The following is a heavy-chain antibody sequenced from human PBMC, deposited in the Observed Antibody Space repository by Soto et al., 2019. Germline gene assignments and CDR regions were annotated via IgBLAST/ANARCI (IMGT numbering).Heavy chain of an antibody. J-gene: IGHJ4*02. D-gene: IGHD3-16*02. Sequence: GGSLRLSCAASGFTFSSYGMHWVRQAPGKGLEWVAVISYDGSNKYYADSVKGRFTISRDNSKNTLYLQMNSLRAEDTAVYYCAKGEAYVWGSYRHNYFDYWGQGTLVTVSS. V-gene: IGHV3-30*18. CDR2: ISYDGSNK. CDR1: GFTFSSYG. CDR3: AKGEAYVWGSYRHNYFDY.